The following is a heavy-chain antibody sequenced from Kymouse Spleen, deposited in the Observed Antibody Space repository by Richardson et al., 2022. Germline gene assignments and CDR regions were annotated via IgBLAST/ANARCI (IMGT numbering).Heavy chain of an antibody. Sequence: QVQLVESGGGVVQPGRSLRLSCAASGFTFSSYGMHWVRQAPGKGLEWVAVIWYDGSNKYYADSVKGRFTISRDNSKNTLYLQMNSLRAEDTAVYYCARFPCIAARPYYYYGMDVWGQGTTVTVSS. J-gene: IGHJ6*02. V-gene: IGHV3-33*01. CDR2: IWYDGSNK. CDR1: GFTFSSYG. D-gene: IGHD6-6*01. CDR3: ARFPCIAARPYYYYGMDV.